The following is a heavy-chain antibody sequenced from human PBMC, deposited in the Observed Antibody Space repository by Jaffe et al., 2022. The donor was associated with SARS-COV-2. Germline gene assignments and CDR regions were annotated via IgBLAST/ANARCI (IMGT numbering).Heavy chain of an antibody. CDR1: GYTFTSYG. CDR2: ISAYNGNT. Sequence: QVQLVQSGAEVKKPGASVKVSCKASGYTFTSYGISWVRQAPGQGLEWMGWISAYNGNTNYAQKLQGRVTMTTDTSTSTAYMELRSLRSDDTAVYYCARTNPSTPLYYYYYYGMDVWGQGTTVTVSS. J-gene: IGHJ6*02. CDR3: ARTNPSTPLYYYYYYGMDV. V-gene: IGHV1-18*01.